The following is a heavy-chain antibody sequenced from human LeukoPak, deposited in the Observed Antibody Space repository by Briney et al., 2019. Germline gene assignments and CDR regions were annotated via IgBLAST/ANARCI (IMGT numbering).Heavy chain of an antibody. CDR1: GYTFTSYD. J-gene: IGHJ2*01. D-gene: IGHD2-15*01. CDR3: ARHRGSCSGGSCPNWYFDL. CDR2: MNPNSGNT. Sequence: ASVKVSCKASGYTFTSYDINWVRQATGQGLEWMGWMNPNSGNTGYAQKFQGRVTITRNTSISTAYMELSSLRAEDTAVYFCARHRGSCSGGSCPNWYFDLWGRGTLVTVSS. V-gene: IGHV1-8*03.